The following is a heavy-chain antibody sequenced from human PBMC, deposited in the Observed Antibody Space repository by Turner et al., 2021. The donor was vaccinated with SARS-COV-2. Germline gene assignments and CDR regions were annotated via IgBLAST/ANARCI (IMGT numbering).Heavy chain of an antibody. Sequence: QVQLVESGGGVVQPGRSLRLSCAASGFTFSSYGMHWVRQAPVKGLEWVAVISYEGSNKYYADSVKGRFTISRDNSKNTLSLQMNSLRAEDTAVYYCAKEGLLVSLDYWGQGTPVTVSS. V-gene: IGHV3-30*18. D-gene: IGHD2-15*01. CDR3: AKEGLLVSLDY. CDR1: GFTFSSYG. CDR2: ISYEGSNK. J-gene: IGHJ4*02.